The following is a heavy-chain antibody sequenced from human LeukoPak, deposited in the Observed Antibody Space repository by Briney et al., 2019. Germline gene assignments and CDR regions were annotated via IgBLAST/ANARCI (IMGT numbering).Heavy chain of an antibody. CDR2: IYSGGST. V-gene: IGHV3-66*01. Sequence: SGGSLRLSCAASGFTVSSNYVSWVRQAPGKGLEWVSVIYSGGSTYYADSVKGRFTISRDNSKNTLYLQMNSLRAEDTAVYYCASTSPRGYSVWFDPWGQGILVTVSS. D-gene: IGHD5-18*01. CDR1: GFTVSSNY. CDR3: ASTSPRGYSVWFDP. J-gene: IGHJ5*02.